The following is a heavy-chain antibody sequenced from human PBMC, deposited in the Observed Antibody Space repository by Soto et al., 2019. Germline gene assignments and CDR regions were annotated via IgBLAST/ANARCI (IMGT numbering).Heavy chain of an antibody. Sequence: QVQLQESGPGLVKPSQTLSLTCTVSGGSISNGDYYWSWIRQPPGKGLEWIAYIFYSGDTYYNPSLKSRVTISVDTSKNQFSLKLSSVTAADTAVYYCASHYYESSGYYRFIDHWGQGTLVTVSS. D-gene: IGHD3-22*01. CDR3: ASHYYESSGYYRFIDH. V-gene: IGHV4-30-4*01. CDR2: IFYSGDT. CDR1: GGSISNGDYY. J-gene: IGHJ4*02.